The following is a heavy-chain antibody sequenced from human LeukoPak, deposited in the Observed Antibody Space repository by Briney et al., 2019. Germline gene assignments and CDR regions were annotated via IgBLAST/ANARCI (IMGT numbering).Heavy chain of an antibody. CDR2: IYYSGST. CDR1: GGSISSCY. Sequence: SETLSLTCTVSGGSISSCYWSWIRQPPGKGLEWIGYIYYSGSTNYNPSLKSRVTISVDTSKNQFSLKLSSVTAADTAVYYCARHGSSWYEKDYFDYWGQGTLVTVSS. CDR3: ARHGSSWYEKDYFDY. D-gene: IGHD6-13*01. J-gene: IGHJ4*02. V-gene: IGHV4-59*08.